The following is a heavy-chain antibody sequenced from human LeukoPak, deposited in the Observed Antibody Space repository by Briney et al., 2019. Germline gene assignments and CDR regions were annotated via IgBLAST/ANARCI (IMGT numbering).Heavy chain of an antibody. CDR1: GVTFSYYW. CDR3: VREGGYDPFEN. V-gene: IGHV3-74*01. CDR2: IDSDGSSR. J-gene: IGHJ4*02. D-gene: IGHD5-12*01. Sequence: GGSLRLSCAASGVTFSYYWTHCVRQAPGKGLVWVSRIDSDGSSRSYAGSVKGRFTISRDNAKNTLYLQMNSLRDEDTAVYYCVREGGYDPFENWGQGTLVTVAS.